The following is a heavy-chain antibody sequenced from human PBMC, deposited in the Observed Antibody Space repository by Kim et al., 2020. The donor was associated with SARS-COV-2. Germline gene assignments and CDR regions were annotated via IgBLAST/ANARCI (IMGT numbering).Heavy chain of an antibody. CDR3: AKGSPLSYGGNFHGFSGNWYFDL. D-gene: IGHD4-17*01. J-gene: IGHJ2*01. CDR1: GFTFSSYG. Sequence: GGSLRLSCAASGFTFSSYGMHWVRQAPGKGLEWVAVISYDGSNKYYADSVKGRFTISRDNSKNTLYLQMNSLRAEDTAVYYCAKGSPLSYGGNFHGFSGNWYFDLWGRGTLVTVSS. V-gene: IGHV3-30*18. CDR2: ISYDGSNK.